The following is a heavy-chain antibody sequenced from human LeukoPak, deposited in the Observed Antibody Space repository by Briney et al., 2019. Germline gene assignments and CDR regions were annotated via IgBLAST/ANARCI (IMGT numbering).Heavy chain of an antibody. CDR2: IWYDGSNK. CDR3: ARVRYYYDSSGHMDV. Sequence: GGSLRLSCAASGFTFSSYAMHRVRQAPGKGLEWVAVIWYDGSNKYYADSVKGRFTISRDNSKNTLYLQMNSLRAEDTAVYYCARVRYYYDSSGHMDVWGQGTTVTVSS. D-gene: IGHD3-22*01. J-gene: IGHJ6*02. CDR1: GFTFSSYA. V-gene: IGHV3-33*08.